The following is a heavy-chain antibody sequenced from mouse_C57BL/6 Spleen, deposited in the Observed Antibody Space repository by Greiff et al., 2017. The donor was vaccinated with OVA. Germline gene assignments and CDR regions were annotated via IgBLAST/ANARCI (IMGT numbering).Heavy chain of an antibody. D-gene: IGHD2-2*01. V-gene: IGHV1-15*01. CDR2: IDPETGGT. CDR1: GYTFTDYE. Sequence: VQLQQSGAELVRPGASVTLSCKASGYTFTDYEMHWVKQTPVHGLEWIGAIDPETGGTAYNQKFKGKAILTADKSSSTAYRELRNLTSEDSAVYYCTRGGGYPYYAMDYWGQGTSVTVSS. J-gene: IGHJ4*01. CDR3: TRGGGYPYYAMDY.